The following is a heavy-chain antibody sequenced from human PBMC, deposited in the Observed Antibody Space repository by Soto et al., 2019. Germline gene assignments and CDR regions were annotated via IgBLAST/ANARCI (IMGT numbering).Heavy chain of an antibody. Sequence: PGGSLRLSCAASGFTFSSYSMNWVRQAPGKGLEWVSYISSSSSTIYYADSVKGRFTISRDNAKNSLYLQMNSLRDEDTAVYYCARGSSSSWYSHGGFRGMDVWGQGTAVT. J-gene: IGHJ6*02. D-gene: IGHD6-13*01. CDR3: ARGSSSSWYSHGGFRGMDV. CDR2: ISSSSSTI. CDR1: GFTFSSYS. V-gene: IGHV3-48*02.